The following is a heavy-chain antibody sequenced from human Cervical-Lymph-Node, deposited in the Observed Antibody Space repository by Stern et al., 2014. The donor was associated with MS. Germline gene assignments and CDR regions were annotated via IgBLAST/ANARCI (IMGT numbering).Heavy chain of an antibody. V-gene: IGHV2-26*01. D-gene: IGHD1-1*01. CDR2: IFSNDKK. J-gene: IGHJ4*02. CDR3: ARIAAAGTAGYFDF. CDR1: GFSLSNARMG. Sequence: QVTLKESGPVLVKPTETLTLTCTVSGFSLSNARMGVSWIRQPPGKALEXISHIFSNDKKSYSTSLKSRLSISKDTSKSQVVLTMTNMDPVDTATYYCARIAAAGTAGYFDFWGQGTLVTVSS.